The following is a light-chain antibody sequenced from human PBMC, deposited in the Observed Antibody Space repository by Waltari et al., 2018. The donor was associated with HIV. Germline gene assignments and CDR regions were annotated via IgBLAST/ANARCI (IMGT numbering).Light chain of an antibody. CDR2: EVN. V-gene: IGLV2-14*01. J-gene: IGLJ1*01. CDR3: TSYTSRNTRV. CDR1: TSDVGGYKY. Sequence: QSALTQPASVSGSPGQSITISCTGTTSDVGGYKYVSWYQQHPGKAPTLVIYEVNNRPSGVSIRFSGSKSGNTASLTISELQAEDEADYYCTSYTSRNTRVFGTGTKVTVL.